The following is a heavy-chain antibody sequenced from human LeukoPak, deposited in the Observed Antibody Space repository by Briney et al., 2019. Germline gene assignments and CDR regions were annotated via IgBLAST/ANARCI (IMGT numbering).Heavy chain of an antibody. CDR2: ISGSGGST. V-gene: IGHV3-23*01. J-gene: IGHJ4*02. CDR1: GFTFSSYA. Sequence: GGSLRLSWAASGFTFSSYAMSWVRQAPGKGLEWVSTISGSGGSTYYADPVKGRFTISRDNSKNTLYLQMNSLRAEDTAVYYCAKGSAAAGILDYWGQGTLVTVSS. D-gene: IGHD6-13*01. CDR3: AKGSAAAGILDY.